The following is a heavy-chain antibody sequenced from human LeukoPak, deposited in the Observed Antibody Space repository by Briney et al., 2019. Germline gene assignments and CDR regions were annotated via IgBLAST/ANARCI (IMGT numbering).Heavy chain of an antibody. V-gene: IGHV3-30*18. CDR3: AKDLWFGELSSNFDY. CDR2: ISYDGNEE. J-gene: IGHJ4*02. Sequence: GRSLRLSCAASGFTFSSFGMHWVRQAPGKGLEWVSVISYDGNEEYYADSVKGRFTVSRDNAKNSLYLQMNSLRGEDPGLYYCAKDLWFGELSSNFDYWRQGTLVSVSS. D-gene: IGHD3-10*01. CDR1: GFTFSSFG.